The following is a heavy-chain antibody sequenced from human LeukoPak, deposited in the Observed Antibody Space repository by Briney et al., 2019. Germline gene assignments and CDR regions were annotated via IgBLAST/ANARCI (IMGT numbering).Heavy chain of an antibody. CDR3: ARVKDPAYPGAFDI. J-gene: IGHJ3*02. CDR1: GFTFSTYN. Sequence: GGSLRLSCAASGFTFSTYNMNWVRQAPGKGLEWVSSISSSSSYIYYADSVRGRFTISRDNAKNSLYLQMNSLRAEDTAVYYCARVKDPAYPGAFDIWGQGTRVTVSS. CDR2: ISSSSSYI. V-gene: IGHV3-21*01.